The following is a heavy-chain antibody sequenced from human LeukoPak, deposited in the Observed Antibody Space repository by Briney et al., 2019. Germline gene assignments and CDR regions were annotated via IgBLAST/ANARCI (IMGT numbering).Heavy chain of an antibody. J-gene: IGHJ3*02. V-gene: IGHV4-30-2*01. CDR2: IYHSGST. Sequence: SQTLSLTCAVSGGSISSGGYSWSWIRQPPEKGLEWIGYIYHSGSTYYNPSLKSRVTISVDRSKNQFSLKLSSVTAADTAVYYCARVPYYYDSSVYSAFGAFDIWGQGTMVTVSS. CDR1: GGSISSGGYS. CDR3: ARVPYYYDSSVYSAFGAFDI. D-gene: IGHD3-22*01.